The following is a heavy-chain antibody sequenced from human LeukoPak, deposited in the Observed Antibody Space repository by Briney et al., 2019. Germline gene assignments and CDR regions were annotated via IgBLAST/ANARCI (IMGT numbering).Heavy chain of an antibody. V-gene: IGHV4-39*01. CDR1: GDSISSNSYY. Sequence: SETLSLTCTVSGDSISSNSYYWGWIRQPPGKGLEWIGNIFYSGSTYYNPSLKSRVTISVDMSKNQFSLKLSSVTAADTAVYYCARGRVGAGAFDIWGQGTMVTVSS. D-gene: IGHD1-26*01. CDR2: IFYSGST. CDR3: ARGRVGAGAFDI. J-gene: IGHJ3*02.